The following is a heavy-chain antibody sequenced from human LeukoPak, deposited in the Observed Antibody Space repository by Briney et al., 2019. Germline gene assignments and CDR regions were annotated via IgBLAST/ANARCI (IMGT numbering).Heavy chain of an antibody. CDR3: AKDLSYYDSSGYYPDY. D-gene: IGHD3-22*01. CDR1: GFTFSSYG. Sequence: PGGCLRLSCAASGFTFSSYGMHWVRQAPGKGLEWLAVISYDGSNKYYAGSVKGRFTISRDNSKNTLYLQMSSLRAEDTAVYYCAKDLSYYDSSGYYPDYWGQGTLVTVSS. J-gene: IGHJ4*02. CDR2: ISYDGSNK. V-gene: IGHV3-30*18.